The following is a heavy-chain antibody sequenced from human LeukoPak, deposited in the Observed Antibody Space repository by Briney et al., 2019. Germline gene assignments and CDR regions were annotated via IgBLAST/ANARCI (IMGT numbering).Heavy chain of an antibody. CDR2: FDPEDGET. Sequence: ASVKVSCKVSVYTLTELSMHWVRQAPGKGLEWMGGFDPEDGETIYAQKFQGRVTMTEDTSTDTAYMELSSLRSEDTAVYYCATRGLSITMTRPVIWGQGTLVTVSS. J-gene: IGHJ4*02. CDR3: ATRGLSITMTRPVI. V-gene: IGHV1-24*01. D-gene: IGHD3-22*01. CDR1: VYTLTELS.